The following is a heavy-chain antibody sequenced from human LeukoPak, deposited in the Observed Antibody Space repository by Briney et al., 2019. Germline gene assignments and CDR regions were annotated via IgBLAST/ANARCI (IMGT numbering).Heavy chain of an antibody. J-gene: IGHJ6*02. V-gene: IGHV3-21*01. CDR1: GFTFSSYS. Sequence: GGSLRLSCAASGFTFSSYSMNWVRQAPGKGLEWVSSISSSSSYIYYADSVNGRFTISRDNAKNSLFLQMNSLRVEDTAVYFCARVANEYDFWSPVYGMDVWGQGTSVIVSS. D-gene: IGHD3/OR15-3a*01. CDR2: ISSSSSYI. CDR3: ARVANEYDFWSPVYGMDV.